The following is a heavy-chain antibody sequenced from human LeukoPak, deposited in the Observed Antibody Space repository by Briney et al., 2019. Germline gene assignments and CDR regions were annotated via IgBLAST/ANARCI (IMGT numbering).Heavy chain of an antibody. CDR2: IYDSGST. J-gene: IGHJ3*02. CDR1: GGSISSYY. Sequence: SETLSLTCTVAGGSISSYYWSWIRQPTGKGLEWIGYIYDSGSTNYNPSLKSRVTISVDTSKNQFSLKLSSVTAADTAVYYCACLTTADAFDIWGQGTMVTVSS. V-gene: IGHV4-59*01. CDR3: ACLTTADAFDI. D-gene: IGHD3-22*01.